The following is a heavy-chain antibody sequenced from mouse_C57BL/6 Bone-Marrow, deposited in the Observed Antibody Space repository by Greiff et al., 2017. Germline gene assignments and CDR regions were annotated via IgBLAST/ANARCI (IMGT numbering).Heavy chain of an antibody. D-gene: IGHD2-3*01. CDR3: ARGWLLPYARDY. CDR1: GYTFTSYW. J-gene: IGHJ4*01. Sequence: LQLQQPGTELVKPGASVKLSCKASGYTFTSYWMHWVKQRPGQGLEWIGNINPSNGGTNYNEKFKSKATLTVDKSSSTAYMQLSSLTSEDSAVXYCARGWLLPYARDYWGQGTSVTVSS. V-gene: IGHV1-53*01. CDR2: INPSNGGT.